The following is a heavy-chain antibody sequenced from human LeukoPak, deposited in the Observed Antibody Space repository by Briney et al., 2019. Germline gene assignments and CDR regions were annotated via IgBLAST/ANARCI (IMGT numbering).Heavy chain of an antibody. CDR2: IHYSGST. CDR1: GGSISSYY. D-gene: IGHD5-12*01. V-gene: IGHV4-59*01. J-gene: IGHJ6*03. CDR3: ARVVYSGYDFRGAMDV. Sequence: PSETLSLTCTVSGGSISSYYWSWIRQPPGKGLEWIGYIHYSGSTNYKSSLKSRVTISVDTSKNQFSLKLSSVTAADTAVYYCARVVYSGYDFRGAMDVWGKGTTVTVSS.